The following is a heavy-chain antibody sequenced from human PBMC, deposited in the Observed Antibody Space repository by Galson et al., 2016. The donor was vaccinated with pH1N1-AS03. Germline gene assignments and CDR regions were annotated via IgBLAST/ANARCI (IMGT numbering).Heavy chain of an antibody. CDR3: VMDTTTWMRFDH. Sequence: SETLSLTCSVSGDSVISKNYYWGWVRQPPGKGLEWIGSISFRGSSYYNPSLKSRVRISIDESNNQFSLDLNSVTAADTALYYCVMDTTTWMRFDHWGQGVLVIVSS. J-gene: IGHJ4*02. V-gene: IGHV4-39*07. D-gene: IGHD1-1*01. CDR2: ISFRGSS. CDR1: GDSVISKNYY.